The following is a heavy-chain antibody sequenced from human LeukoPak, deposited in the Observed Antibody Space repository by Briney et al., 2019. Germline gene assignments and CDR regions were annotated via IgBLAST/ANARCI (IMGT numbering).Heavy chain of an antibody. V-gene: IGHV3-48*02. CDR1: GFTFSSYE. CDR3: ARDRGYYGSGSFYHDY. J-gene: IGHJ4*02. Sequence: GGSLRLSCAASGFTFSSYEMNWVRQAPGKGPEWVAYISSSSGTIYYADSVKGRFTISRDSAKNSLYLQLNSLRDEDTAVYYCARDRGYYGSGSFYHDYWGQGTLVTVSS. CDR2: ISSSSGTI. D-gene: IGHD3-10*01.